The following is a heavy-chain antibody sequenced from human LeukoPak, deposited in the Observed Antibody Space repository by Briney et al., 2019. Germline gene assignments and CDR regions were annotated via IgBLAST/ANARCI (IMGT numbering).Heavy chain of an antibody. CDR1: GFTSSSHA. J-gene: IGHJ4*02. CDR2: ISSDDNK. V-gene: IGHV3-30-3*01. D-gene: IGHD2/OR15-2a*01. Sequence: GGSLRLSCAASGFTSSSHALHWVRQAPGKGLEWVSLISSDDNKYYADSVKGRFTISRDNSKSTMYLQMNSLRAKDTAIYYCATYNSIWSNFDYWGQGTLVSVSS. CDR3: ATYNSIWSNFDY.